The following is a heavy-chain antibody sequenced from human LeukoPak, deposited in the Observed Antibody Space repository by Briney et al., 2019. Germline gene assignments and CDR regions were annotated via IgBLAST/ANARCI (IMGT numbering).Heavy chain of an antibody. CDR2: ISSGGTIT. CDR3: ARFSPPPT. V-gene: IGHV3-74*01. J-gene: IGHJ4*02. CDR1: GFTLSSYW. Sequence: GGSLRLSCAASGFTLSSYWMHWVRQAPGKGLVWVSRISSGGTITNYADSVKGRFTISRDNAKNTLYLQMNSLRVEDKAVYYCARFSPPPTWGQGTLVTVSS.